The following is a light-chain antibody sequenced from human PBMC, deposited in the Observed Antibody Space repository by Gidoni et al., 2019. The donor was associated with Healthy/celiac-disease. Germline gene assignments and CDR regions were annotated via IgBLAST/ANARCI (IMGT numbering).Light chain of an antibody. CDR1: QSVSSTY. CDR2: GAS. Sequence: IVLTQSPGTLSLSPGEGATLSCRASQSVSSTYLAWYQQKHGHAPRLLIYGASSRATGIPDRFSGSGSGTDFTLTISRLEPEDFAVYYCQQYGSSPRFXQXTKVEIK. CDR3: QQYGSSPR. J-gene: IGKJ1*01. V-gene: IGKV3-20*01.